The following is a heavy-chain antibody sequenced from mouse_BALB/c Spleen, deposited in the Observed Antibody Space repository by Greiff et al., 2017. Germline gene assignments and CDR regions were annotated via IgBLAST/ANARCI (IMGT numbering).Heavy chain of an antibody. CDR2: IDPYYGGT. D-gene: IGHD1-2*01. V-gene: IGHV1-39*01. Sequence: EVKLMESGPELEKPGASVKISCKASGYSFTGYNMNWVKQSNGKSLEWIGNIDPYYGGTSYNQKFKGKATLTVDKSSSTAYMQLKSLTSEDSAVYYCASFTTATGYFDYWGQGTTLTVSS. CDR1: GYSFTGYN. J-gene: IGHJ2*01. CDR3: ASFTTATGYFDY.